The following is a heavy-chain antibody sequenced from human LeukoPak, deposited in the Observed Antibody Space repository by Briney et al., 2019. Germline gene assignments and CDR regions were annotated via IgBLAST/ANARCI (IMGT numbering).Heavy chain of an antibody. D-gene: IGHD6-13*01. Sequence: PGGSLRLSCAASGFTFSSYAMHWVRQAPGKGLEWVGVISYDGSNKYYADSVKGRFTISRDNSKNTLYLQMNSLRAEDTAVYYCARDLFRGSSLDFDIWGQGTMVTVSS. CDR3: ARDLFRGSSLDFDI. V-gene: IGHV3-30-3*01. CDR1: GFTFSSYA. CDR2: ISYDGSNK. J-gene: IGHJ3*02.